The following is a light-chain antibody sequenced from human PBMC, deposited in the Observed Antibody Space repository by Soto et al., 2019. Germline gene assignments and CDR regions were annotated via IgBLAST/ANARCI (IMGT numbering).Light chain of an antibody. CDR3: SSFTSNRIYV. CDR1: HNDIGTYDY. CDR2: GVT. J-gene: IGLJ1*01. V-gene: IGLV2-14*03. Sequence: QSALAQPTSVSGSPRQSITISCTGNHNDIGTYDYVSWYQQHPGRAPRLLIHGVTTRPSGISDRFSASKSGLMASLTISGLQPEDEADYYCSSFTSNRIYVFGPGTKVTVL.